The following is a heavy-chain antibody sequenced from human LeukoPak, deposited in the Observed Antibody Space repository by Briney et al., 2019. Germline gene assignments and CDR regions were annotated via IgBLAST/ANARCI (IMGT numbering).Heavy chain of an antibody. CDR2: INHSGST. V-gene: IGHV4-34*01. D-gene: IGHD2-15*01. CDR3: ARLLTLGYCSGGSCYSDY. J-gene: IGHJ4*02. Sequence: SETLSLTCAVYGGSFSGYYWSWIRQPPGKGLEWIGEINHSGSTNYNPSLKSRVTISVDTSKNQFSLKLSSVTAADTAVYYCARLLTLGYCSGGSCYSDYWGQGTLVTVSS. CDR1: GGSFSGYY.